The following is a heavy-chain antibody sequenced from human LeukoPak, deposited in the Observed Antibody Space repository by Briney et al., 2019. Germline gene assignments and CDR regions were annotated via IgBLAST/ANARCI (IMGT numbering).Heavy chain of an antibody. J-gene: IGHJ4*02. Sequence: GGSLRLSCAASGFTFSSYWMHWVRQAPGKGLVWVSRINSDGSSTSYADSVKGRFTISRDNAKNTLYLQMNSLRAEDTAVYYCARDLDCGGDCISFDYLCQGTLVTVSS. D-gene: IGHD2-21*02. V-gene: IGHV3-74*01. CDR3: ARDLDCGGDCISFDY. CDR1: GFTFSSYW. CDR2: INSDGSST.